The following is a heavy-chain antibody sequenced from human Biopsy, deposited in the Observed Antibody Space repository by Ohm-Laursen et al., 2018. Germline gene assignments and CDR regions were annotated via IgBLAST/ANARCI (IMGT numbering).Heavy chain of an antibody. V-gene: IGHV4-59*01. CDR3: ARDFRAGSGFLRSNNHYCGMDV. CDR1: GDSISTYY. CDR2: ISYSGST. Sequence: SDTLSLTCTVSGDSISTYYWSWIRQPPGKGLEWIGYISYSGSTSYNPSLKSRVTMSVDTSQNQFSLNLNSVTAADTAVYYCARDFRAGSGFLRSNNHYCGMDVWGPGTRVTVSS. D-gene: IGHD5-24*01. J-gene: IGHJ6*02.